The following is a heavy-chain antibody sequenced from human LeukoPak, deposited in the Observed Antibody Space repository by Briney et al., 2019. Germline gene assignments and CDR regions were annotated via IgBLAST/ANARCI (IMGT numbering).Heavy chain of an antibody. CDR3: ARDLPPVGSSVNWFDP. D-gene: IGHD6-13*01. J-gene: IGHJ5*02. Sequence: PGGSLRLSCAASGFTVSSNYMSWVRQAPGKGLEWVSVIYSGGSTYYADSVKGRFTISRDNSKNTLYLQMNSLRAEDTAVYYCARDLPPVGSSVNWFDPWGQGTLVTVSS. CDR1: GFTVSSNY. V-gene: IGHV3-66*01. CDR2: IYSGGST.